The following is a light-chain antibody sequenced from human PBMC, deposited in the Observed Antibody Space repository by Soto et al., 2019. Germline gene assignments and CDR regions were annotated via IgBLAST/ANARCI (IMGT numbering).Light chain of an antibody. J-gene: IGLJ1*01. Sequence: QSALTQPPSASGFPGQSVTISCTGTSSDVGYYDYVSWYQQHPGKAPKLVIYEVTKRPSGVPDRVSASKSGNTASLTVSGLRAEDDSDYYCSSYVGSNNFVFGSGTKVTVL. CDR1: SSDVGYYDY. CDR2: EVT. CDR3: SSYVGSNNFV. V-gene: IGLV2-8*01.